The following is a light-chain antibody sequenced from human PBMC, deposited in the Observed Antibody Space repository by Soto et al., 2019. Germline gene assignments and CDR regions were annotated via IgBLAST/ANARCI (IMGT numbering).Light chain of an antibody. Sequence: EVLLTQSPCTLPLSPGERATLSCRASQSVKSSYLAWYQQKVGHAPSLLIHGASTRATGIPARLSGSGSGTEFTLTISSLQSEDFAVYYCQQYVISVTFGQGTRLEIK. CDR2: GAS. CDR3: QQYVISVT. J-gene: IGKJ5*01. CDR1: QSVKSSY. V-gene: IGKV3-20*01.